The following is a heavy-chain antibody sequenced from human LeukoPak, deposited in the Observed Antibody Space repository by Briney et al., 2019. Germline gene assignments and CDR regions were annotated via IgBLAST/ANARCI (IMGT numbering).Heavy chain of an antibody. V-gene: IGHV3-30-3*01. J-gene: IGHJ4*02. Sequence: GGSLRLSCAASGFTFSSYAMHWVRQAPGKGLEWVALISYDGSNKYYADSVKGRFTISRDNSENTLYLQINNLTPEDTAVFYCARDRSTTGSYSDYWGQGTLVSVSS. CDR3: ARDRSTTGSYSDY. CDR1: GFTFSSYA. CDR2: ISYDGSNK. D-gene: IGHD1-26*01.